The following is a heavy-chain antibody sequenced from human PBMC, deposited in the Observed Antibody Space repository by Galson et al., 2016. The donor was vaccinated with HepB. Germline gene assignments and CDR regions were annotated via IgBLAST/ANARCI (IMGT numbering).Heavy chain of an antibody. Sequence: SLRLSCAVSGFTFSSYSMNWVRQAPGKGLEWVSCISSSSSYIYYADSVKGRFTISRDNAKNSLYLQMNSLRAEDTAVYYCARDMDYYDSSGLYSYWGQGTLVTVSS. J-gene: IGHJ4*02. CDR1: GFTFSSYS. CDR3: ARDMDYYDSSGLYSY. V-gene: IGHV3-21*01. CDR2: ISSSSSYI. D-gene: IGHD3-22*01.